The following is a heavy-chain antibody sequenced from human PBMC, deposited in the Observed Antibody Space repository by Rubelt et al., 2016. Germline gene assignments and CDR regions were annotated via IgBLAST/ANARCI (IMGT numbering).Heavy chain of an antibody. D-gene: IGHD2-8*01. V-gene: IGHV3-48*01. CDR3: ARDLGYCTNGVCYQHAFDI. J-gene: IGHJ3*02. Sequence: VRQAPGKGLEWGSYISSGSSTIYYADYVKGRFTISRDKAKKSRYLQMNSLRAEDTAVYYCARDLGYCTNGVCYQHAFDIWGQGTMVTVSS. CDR2: ISSGSSTI.